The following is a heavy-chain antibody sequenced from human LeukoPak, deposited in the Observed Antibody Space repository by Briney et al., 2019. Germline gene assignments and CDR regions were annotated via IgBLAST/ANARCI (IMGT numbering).Heavy chain of an antibody. V-gene: IGHV1-69*10. Sequence: SVKVSCKASGGTFSSFAIGWVRQAPGQGLEWMGGIIPTSSVPNYAQKFQGRVTIIADKSTSTAYMELNSLRSEDTAVYYCAREVLGYGNYQAVFDHWGQGTLVTVSS. CDR3: AREVLGYGNYQAVFDH. CDR2: IIPTSSVP. D-gene: IGHD2-2*01. CDR1: GGTFSSFA. J-gene: IGHJ4*02.